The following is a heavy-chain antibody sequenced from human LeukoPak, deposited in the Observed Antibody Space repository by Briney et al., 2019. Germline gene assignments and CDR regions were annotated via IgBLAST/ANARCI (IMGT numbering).Heavy chain of an antibody. V-gene: IGHV1-46*01. CDR2: ISPSAGIT. J-gene: IGHJ4*02. CDR1: GYTFTSYS. Sequence: ASVKVSCKASGYTFTSYSIHWVRQAPGQGLEWMGTISPSAGITSYAQRFQGRVTMTRDTSTSTVYMELSSLRSEDTAVYYCARKISGYSFDYWGQGTLVTVSS. CDR3: ARKISGYSFDY. D-gene: IGHD5-18*01.